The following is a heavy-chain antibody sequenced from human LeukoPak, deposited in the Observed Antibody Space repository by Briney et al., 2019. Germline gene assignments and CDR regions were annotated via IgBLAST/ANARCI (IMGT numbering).Heavy chain of an antibody. J-gene: IGHJ5*02. CDR3: ARGGITMVRGVIRFDP. Sequence: SETLSLTCTVSGGSISSYYWSWIRQPPGKGLEWIGYIYYSGSTNYNPSLKSRVTISVDTSKNQFSLKLSSVTAADTAVYYCARGGITMVRGVIRFDPWGQGTLVTISS. V-gene: IGHV4-59*01. CDR1: GGSISSYY. D-gene: IGHD3-10*01. CDR2: IYYSGST.